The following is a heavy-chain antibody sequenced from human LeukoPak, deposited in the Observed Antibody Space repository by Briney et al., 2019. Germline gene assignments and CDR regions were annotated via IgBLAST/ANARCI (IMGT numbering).Heavy chain of an antibody. CDR1: GGSFSGYY. CDR3: ARQSWGYYYGSGQSRFDP. V-gene: IGHV4-34*01. J-gene: IGHJ5*02. D-gene: IGHD3-10*01. Sequence: SETLSLTCAVYGGSFSGYYWSWIRQPPGKGLEWIGEINHSGSTNCNPSLKSRVTISVDTSKNQFSLKLSSVTAADTAVYYCARQSWGYYYGSGQSRFDPWGQGTLVTVSS. CDR2: INHSGST.